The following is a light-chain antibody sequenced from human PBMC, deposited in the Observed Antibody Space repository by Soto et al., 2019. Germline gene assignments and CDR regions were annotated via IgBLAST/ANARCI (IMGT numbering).Light chain of an antibody. CDR3: QHYNNWPPWT. CDR2: GAS. CDR1: QSVSSN. J-gene: IGKJ1*01. V-gene: IGKV3-15*01. Sequence: EIVMTQSPATLSVSPGERATLSCRASQSVSSNLAWYQQKPGQAPRLLIYGASTRATGSPARFSGSGSGTEFTLTISSLQSEDLAVYYCQHYNNWPPWTFGQGTKVEIK.